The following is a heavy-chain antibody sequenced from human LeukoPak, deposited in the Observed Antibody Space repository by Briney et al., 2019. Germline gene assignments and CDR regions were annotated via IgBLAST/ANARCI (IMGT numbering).Heavy chain of an antibody. V-gene: IGHV3-23*01. J-gene: IGHJ6*02. CDR2: ISGSGGST. D-gene: IGHD4-23*01. CDR1: GFTFSSYA. Sequence: PGGSLRLSCAASGFTFSSYAMSWVRQAPGKGLEWVSAISGSGGSTYYADSVKGRFTISRDNSKNTLYLQMNSLRAEDTAVYYCAKGQGSNIYHYYGMDVWGQGTTVTVSS. CDR3: AKGQGSNIYHYYGMDV.